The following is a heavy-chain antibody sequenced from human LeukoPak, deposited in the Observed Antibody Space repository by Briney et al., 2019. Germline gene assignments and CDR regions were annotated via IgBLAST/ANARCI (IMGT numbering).Heavy chain of an antibody. CDR1: GFTFDDYA. CDR3: AKEDSFGNRGVFDY. D-gene: IGHD1-14*01. V-gene: IGHV3-9*01. J-gene: IGHJ4*02. Sequence: PGGSLRLSCAASGFTFDDYAMHWVRQAPGKDLEWVSGISWNSGSIGYADSVKGRFTISRDNAKNSLYLQMNSLRAEDTALYYCAKEDSFGNRGVFDYWGQGTLVTVSS. CDR2: ISWNSGSI.